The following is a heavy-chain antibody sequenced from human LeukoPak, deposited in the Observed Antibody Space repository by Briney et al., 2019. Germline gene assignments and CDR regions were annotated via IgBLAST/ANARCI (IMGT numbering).Heavy chain of an antibody. J-gene: IGHJ6*03. CDR2: IYYSGST. V-gene: IGHV4-61*01. CDR3: ARTEESGYSYRYFGYYYYMDV. D-gene: IGHD5-18*01. Sequence: SQTLSLTCTVSGASISNFNYFWSWIRQPPGKGLEWIGYIYYSGSTHYNPSLKSRVTIPVDTSKNQFSLKLSSVTAADTAVYYCARTEESGYSYRYFGYYYYMDVWGKGTTVTVSS. CDR1: GASISNFNYF.